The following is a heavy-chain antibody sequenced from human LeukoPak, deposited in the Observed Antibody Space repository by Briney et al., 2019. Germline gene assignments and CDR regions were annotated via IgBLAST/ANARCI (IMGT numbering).Heavy chain of an antibody. CDR1: GFTFSSYA. D-gene: IGHD6-13*01. Sequence: GGSLRLSCAASGFTFSSYAMSWVRQAPGKGLEWVSAISGSGGSTYYADSVKGRSTISRDNSKNTLYLQMNSLRAEDTAVYYCARPYSSSWYFWFDPWGQGTLVTVSS. V-gene: IGHV3-23*01. J-gene: IGHJ5*02. CDR2: ISGSGGST. CDR3: ARPYSSSWYFWFDP.